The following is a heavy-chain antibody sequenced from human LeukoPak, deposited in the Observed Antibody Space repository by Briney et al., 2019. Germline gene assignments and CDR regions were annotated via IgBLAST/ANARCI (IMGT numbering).Heavy chain of an antibody. CDR2: ISGSGPRT. CDR1: GFSFNGYA. D-gene: IGHD1-1*01. Sequence: GGSLRLSCAASGFSFNGYAMTWVRQAPGKGLEWVSLISGSGPRTHYADSVKGRFTISRDNSKNTLSLHMNSLRPEDTAVYYCAKEGHISYWTEVNWFDSWGQGTRVTVSS. CDR3: AKEGHISYWTEVNWFDS. V-gene: IGHV3-23*01. J-gene: IGHJ5*01.